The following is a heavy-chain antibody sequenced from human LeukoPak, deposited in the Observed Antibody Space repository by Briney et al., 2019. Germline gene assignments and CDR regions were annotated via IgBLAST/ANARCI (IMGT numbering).Heavy chain of an antibody. D-gene: IGHD3-10*01. Sequence: SSETLSLTCAVYGGSFSGYYWSWIRQPPGKGLEWIGEINHSGSTNYNPSLKSRVTISVDTSKNQFSLKLSSVTAADTAVYYCAREINYYGSGSPKFFDYWGQGTLVTVSS. CDR3: AREINYYGSGSPKFFDY. V-gene: IGHV4-34*01. CDR2: INHSGST. CDR1: GGSFSGYY. J-gene: IGHJ4*02.